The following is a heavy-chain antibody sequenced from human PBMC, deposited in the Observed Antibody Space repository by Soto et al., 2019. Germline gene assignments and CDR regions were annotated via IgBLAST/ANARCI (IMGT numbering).Heavy chain of an antibody. CDR2: INHSGST. CDR1: GGSFSAYY. V-gene: IGHV4-34*01. Sequence: SETLSLTCAVYGGSFSAYYWSWIRQPPGKGLEWIGEINHSGSTNYNASLKSRVTISVDTSKNQFSLKLSSVTAADTAVYYCARVLSSSSGWFDPWGQGTLVTVSS. D-gene: IGHD6-6*01. J-gene: IGHJ5*02. CDR3: ARVLSSSSGWFDP.